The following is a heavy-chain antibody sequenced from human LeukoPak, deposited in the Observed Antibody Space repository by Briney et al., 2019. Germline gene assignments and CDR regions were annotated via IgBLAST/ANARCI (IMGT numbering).Heavy chain of an antibody. CDR2: IKNKSYSGAT. V-gene: IGHV3-15*01. CDR3: TTDHIPQGQYYDFWSGFLYYFDY. Sequence: PGQSLRLSCAASGFTFSNAGMSWPGQATGKGLEWVGRIKNKSYSGATDYAAAVKVKFNISRDDSKNTLYLQMNSLKTEDTAVYYCTTDHIPQGQYYDFWSGFLYYFDYWGQGTLVTVSS. CDR1: GFTFSNAG. D-gene: IGHD3-3*01. J-gene: IGHJ4*02.